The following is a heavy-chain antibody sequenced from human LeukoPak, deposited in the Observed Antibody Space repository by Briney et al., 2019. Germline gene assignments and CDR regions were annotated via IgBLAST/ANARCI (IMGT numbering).Heavy chain of an antibody. CDR2: ISGSGSGGST. J-gene: IGHJ4*02. CDR3: AKLLAVTNSYYFNY. CDR1: GFTFSSHA. Sequence: PGGSLRLSCAASGFTFSSHAMSWVRQAPGKGLEWVSTISGSGSGGSTYYADSVKGRFTISRDNSKDTLYLQMNSLRAEDTAVYYCAKLLAVTNSYYFNYWGQGTLVTVSS. D-gene: IGHD6-19*01. V-gene: IGHV3-23*01.